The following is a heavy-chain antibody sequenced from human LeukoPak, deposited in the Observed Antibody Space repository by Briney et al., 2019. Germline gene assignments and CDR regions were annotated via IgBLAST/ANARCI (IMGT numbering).Heavy chain of an antibody. D-gene: IGHD1-26*01. V-gene: IGHV3-30-3*01. J-gene: IGHJ4*02. CDR3: ARDGGGSSKGILDY. CDR1: GFTFSSYA. Sequence: GGSLRLSCAASGFTFSSYAMHWVRQAPGKGLEWVAVISYDGSNKYYADSVKGRFTISRDNSKNTLHLQMNSLRAEDTAVYYCARDGGGSSKGILDYWGQGTLVTVSS. CDR2: ISYDGSNK.